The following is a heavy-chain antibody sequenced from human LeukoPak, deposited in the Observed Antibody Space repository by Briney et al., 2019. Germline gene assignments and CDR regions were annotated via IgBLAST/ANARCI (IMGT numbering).Heavy chain of an antibody. V-gene: IGHV3-48*02. J-gene: IGHJ6*03. CDR2: ISSSSSTI. CDR3: ARDERRYYDFWSGYSHYYMDV. CDR1: GFTFSSYS. D-gene: IGHD3-3*01. Sequence: GSLRLSCAAPGFTFSSYSMNWVRQAPGKGLEWVSYISSSSSTIYYADSVKGRFTISRDNAKNSLYLQMNSLRDEDTAVYYCARDERRYYDFWSGYSHYYMDVWGKGTTVTVSS.